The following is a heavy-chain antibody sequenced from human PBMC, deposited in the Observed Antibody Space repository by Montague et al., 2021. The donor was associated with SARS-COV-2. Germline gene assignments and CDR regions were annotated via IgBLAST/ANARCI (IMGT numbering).Heavy chain of an antibody. CDR2: IDWDDDK. V-gene: IGHV2-70*01. CDR3: ARIGSSSWPAFDY. J-gene: IGHJ4*02. D-gene: IGHD6-13*01. CDR1: GFSLSTSGMC. Sequence: PALVKPTQTLTLTCTFSGFSLSTSGMCVSWIRQPPGKALEWLALIDWDDDKYYSTSLKTRLTISKDTSEDQVVLTMTNMDPVDTATYYCARIGSSSWPAFDYWGQGTLVTVPS.